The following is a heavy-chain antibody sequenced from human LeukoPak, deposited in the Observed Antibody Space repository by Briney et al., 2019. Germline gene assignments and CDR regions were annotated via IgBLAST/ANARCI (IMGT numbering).Heavy chain of an antibody. D-gene: IGHD6-13*01. CDR2: MSYSGIT. V-gene: IGHV4-39*07. CDR1: GGSISTSSYY. J-gene: IGHJ4*02. Sequence: SETLSLTCTVSGGSISTSSYYWGWVRQPPGKGLEWIGSMSYSGITFYNPSLKRRVTISEDTSKNQFSLKVISVTAADTAVYFSTIAATDFDFWGQGTLVTVSS. CDR3: TIAATDFDF.